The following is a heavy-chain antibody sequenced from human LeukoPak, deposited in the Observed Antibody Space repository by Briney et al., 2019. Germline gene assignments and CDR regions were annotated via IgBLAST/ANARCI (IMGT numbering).Heavy chain of an antibody. CDR2: IYYSGST. CDR1: GCSISSSSYY. J-gene: IGHJ1*01. V-gene: IGHV4-39*07. D-gene: IGHD4-23*01. CDR3: ASHYGGQNGIYFQH. Sequence: VKPSETLSLTCTVSGCSISSSSYYWVWIRQPPGKGLEWIGSIYYSGSTYYNPSLKSRVTISVDTSKNQFSLKLSSVTAADTAVYYCASHYGGQNGIYFQHWGQGTLVTVSS.